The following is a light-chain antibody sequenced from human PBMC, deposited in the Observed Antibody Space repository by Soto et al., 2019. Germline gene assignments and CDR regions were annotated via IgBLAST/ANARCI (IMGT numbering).Light chain of an antibody. V-gene: IGKV3-11*01. CDR3: QQRSNWPIT. J-gene: IGKJ5*01. Sequence: EILFTQSPATLSLSPGERATLSCRASQSVSSYLAWYQQKPGQAPRLLIYDASNRATGIPARFSGSGSWTDFTLTISSLEPEDVAVDYCQQRSNWPITFGQGTRLEIK. CDR1: QSVSSY. CDR2: DAS.